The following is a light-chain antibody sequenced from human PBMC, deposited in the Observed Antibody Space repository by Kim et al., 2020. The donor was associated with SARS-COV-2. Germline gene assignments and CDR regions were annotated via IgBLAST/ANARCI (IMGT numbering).Light chain of an antibody. CDR1: SSNIGAGYD. V-gene: IGLV1-40*01. J-gene: IGLJ1*01. CDR3: QSSDSSLSGSIV. CDR2: GNG. Sequence: RVTTSCTGSSSNIGAGYDIQWYQQIPGRAPKLLIFGNGNRPSGVPDRFSASTSGTSASLAITGLQADDESYYYCQSSDSSLSGSIVFGTGTKVTVL.